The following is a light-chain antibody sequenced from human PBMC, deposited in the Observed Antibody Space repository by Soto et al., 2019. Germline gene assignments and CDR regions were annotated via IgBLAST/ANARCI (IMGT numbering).Light chain of an antibody. V-gene: IGKV3-11*01. CDR2: DAS. Sequence: EIVLTQSPATLSLSPGERATLSCKASQSVTTYLAWYQQKPGQAPRLLIYDASSRATGIPARFSGSGSGTDFTLIISSLEPEDFAFYYCLQRSNWPPLLSFGGGTKVDMK. CDR1: QSVTTY. CDR3: LQRSNWPPLLS. J-gene: IGKJ4*01.